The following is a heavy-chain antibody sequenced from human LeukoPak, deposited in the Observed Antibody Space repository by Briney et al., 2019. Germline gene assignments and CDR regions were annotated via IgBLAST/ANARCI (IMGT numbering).Heavy chain of an antibody. CDR3: ARRAIIVVVMQDYFDY. J-gene: IGHJ4*02. CDR1: GYSISSGYY. V-gene: IGHV4-38-2*02. CDR2: FHHSGST. Sequence: SETLSLTCSVSGYSISSGYYWGWIRQPPGKGLEWIGSFHHSGSTYYNPSLKSRVTISVDTSKNQFSLKLSSVTAADTAVYYCARRAIIVVVMQDYFDYWGQGTLVTVSS. D-gene: IGHD2-21*01.